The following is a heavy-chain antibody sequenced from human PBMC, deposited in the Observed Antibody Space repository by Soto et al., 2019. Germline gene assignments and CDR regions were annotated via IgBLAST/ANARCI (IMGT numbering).Heavy chain of an antibody. V-gene: IGHV3-48*01. D-gene: IGHD3-10*01. CDR1: GFTFSSYS. CDR3: ARERTSKAAGEYWYFDL. Sequence: EVQLVESGGGLVQPGGSLRLSCAASGFTFSSYSMNWVRQAPGKGLEWVSYISSSSSTIYYADSVKGRFTISRDNAKNSLYLQMNSLRAEDTAVYYCARERTSKAAGEYWYFDLWGRGTLVTVSS. J-gene: IGHJ2*01. CDR2: ISSSSSTI.